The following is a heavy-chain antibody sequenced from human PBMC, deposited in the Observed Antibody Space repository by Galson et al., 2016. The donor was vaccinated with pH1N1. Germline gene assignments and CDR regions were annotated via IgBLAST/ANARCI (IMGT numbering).Heavy chain of an antibody. J-gene: IGHJ4*02. CDR1: GFAFSSYE. CDR2: ISRGGSTI. CDR3: ARPAEQQWLVILPFGY. V-gene: IGHV3-48*03. D-gene: IGHD6-19*01. Sequence: SLRLSCAASGFAFSSYEMNWVRQAPGKGLEWVSHISRGGSTIHYADSVKGRFTVSRDNAKNSLYLQMNSLRAEDTAVYYCARPAEQQWLVILPFGYWGQGILVTVSS.